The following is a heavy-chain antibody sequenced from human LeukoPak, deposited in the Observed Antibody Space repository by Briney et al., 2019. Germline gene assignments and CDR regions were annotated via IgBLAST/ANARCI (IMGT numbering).Heavy chain of an antibody. D-gene: IGHD3-22*01. CDR3: TTDSGSSGYRDDY. J-gene: IGHJ4*02. Sequence: GGSLRLSCAASGFTFSSYGMHWVRQAPGKGLEWVAFIRYDGSNKYYADSVKGRFTISRDNSKNTLYLQMNSLKTEDTAVYYCTTDSGSSGYRDDYWGQGTLVTVSS. CDR2: IRYDGSNK. V-gene: IGHV3-30*02. CDR1: GFTFSSYG.